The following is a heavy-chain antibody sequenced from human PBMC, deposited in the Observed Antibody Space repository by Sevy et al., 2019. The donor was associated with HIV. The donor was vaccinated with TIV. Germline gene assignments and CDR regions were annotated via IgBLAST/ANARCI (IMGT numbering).Heavy chain of an antibody. CDR2: IRTAGDT. V-gene: IGHV3-13*01. CDR1: GFTFSSYD. Sequence: GSLRLSCAASGFTFSSYDIHWVRQATGKGLEWVSAIRTAGDTYYPDSVKGRFTISRENAKNSLYLQMNSLIAGDTAVYYCAREVPGSLYGMDVWGQGTTVTVSS. D-gene: IGHD3-10*01. CDR3: AREVPGSLYGMDV. J-gene: IGHJ6*02.